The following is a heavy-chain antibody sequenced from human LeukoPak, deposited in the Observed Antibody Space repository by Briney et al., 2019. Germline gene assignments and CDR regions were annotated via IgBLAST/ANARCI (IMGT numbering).Heavy chain of an antibody. J-gene: IGHJ3*01. CDR3: ARELRYDNSDSGAF. CDR1: GGSMSSSSYY. D-gene: IGHD3-22*01. CDR2: IYYKGST. Sequence: SETLSLTCTVSGGSMSSSSYYWGWIRQTPGKGLEWIGSIYYKGSTYYNPSLKSRVTISLDTSKNLFSLKLSSVTAADTAVYYCARELRYDNSDSGAFWGQGTVVTVSS. V-gene: IGHV4-39*07.